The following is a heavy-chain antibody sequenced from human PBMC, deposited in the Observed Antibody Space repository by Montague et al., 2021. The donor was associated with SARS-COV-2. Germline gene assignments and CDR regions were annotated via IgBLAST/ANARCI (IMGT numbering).Heavy chain of an antibody. J-gene: IGHJ3*02. CDR2: IYYSGST. CDR3: ARGSGWMGNAFDI. CDR1: GGSISSYY. V-gene: IGHV4-59*01. D-gene: IGHD6-19*01. Sequence: ETLSLTCTVSGGSISSYYWSWIRQPPGKGLGWIGYIYYSGSTNYNPSLKSRVTISVDTSKNQFSLKLSSVTAADTAVYYCARGSGWMGNAFDIWGQGTMVTVSS.